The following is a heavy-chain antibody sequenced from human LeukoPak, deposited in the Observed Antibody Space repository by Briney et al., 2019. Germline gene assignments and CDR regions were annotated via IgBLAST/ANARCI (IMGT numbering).Heavy chain of an antibody. J-gene: IGHJ4*02. Sequence: PGGSLRLSCAASGFTFSSYSMNWDRQAPGKGLEWVSSISSSSSYIYYADSVKGRFTISRDNAKNSLYLQMNSLRAEDTAVYYCARIRALGYCSSTSCYHFDYWGQGTLATVSS. V-gene: IGHV3-21*01. CDR1: GFTFSSYS. CDR3: ARIRALGYCSSTSCYHFDY. CDR2: ISSSSSYI. D-gene: IGHD2-2*01.